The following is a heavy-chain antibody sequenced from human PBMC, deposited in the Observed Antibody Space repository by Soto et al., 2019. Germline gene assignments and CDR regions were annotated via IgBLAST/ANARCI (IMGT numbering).Heavy chain of an antibody. Sequence: GASVKVSCKASGYTFTSYYMHWVRQAPGQGLEWMGIINPSGGSTSYAQKFQGRVTMTKDTSTSTVYMELSSLRSEGTAVYYWAGDFYWIAAAGNSDYFDYWGQGTLVTVSS. D-gene: IGHD6-13*01. CDR2: INPSGGST. CDR1: GYTFTSYY. CDR3: AGDFYWIAAAGNSDYFDY. J-gene: IGHJ4*02. V-gene: IGHV1-46*01.